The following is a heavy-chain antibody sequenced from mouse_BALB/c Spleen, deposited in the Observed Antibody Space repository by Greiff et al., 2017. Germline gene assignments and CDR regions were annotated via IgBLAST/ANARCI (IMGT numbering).Heavy chain of an antibody. CDR1: GFNIKDYY. Sequence: VQLQQSGAELVRPGALVKLSCKASGFNIKDYYMHWVKQRPEQGLEWIGRIDPANGNTKYDPKFQGKATITADTSSNTAYLQLSSLTSEDTAVYYCARGPTDYAMDYWGQGTSVTVSS. CDR2: IDPANGNT. J-gene: IGHJ4*01. V-gene: IGHV14-1*02. CDR3: ARGPTDYAMDY.